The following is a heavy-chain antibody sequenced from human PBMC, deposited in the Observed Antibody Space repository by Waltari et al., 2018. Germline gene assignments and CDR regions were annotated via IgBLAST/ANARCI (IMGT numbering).Heavy chain of an antibody. CDR3: ARDHYYYDSSGYRDAFDI. V-gene: IGHV1-3*01. D-gene: IGHD3-22*01. J-gene: IGHJ3*02. Sequence: QVQLVQSGAEVKKPGASVKVSCKASGYTFTGYAMHWVRQAPGQRLEWMGWINAGNGNTKYSQKFQGRVTSTRDTSASTADMELSSLRSEETAVYYCARDHYYYDSSGYRDAFDIWGQGTMVTVSS. CDR1: GYTFTGYA. CDR2: INAGNGNT.